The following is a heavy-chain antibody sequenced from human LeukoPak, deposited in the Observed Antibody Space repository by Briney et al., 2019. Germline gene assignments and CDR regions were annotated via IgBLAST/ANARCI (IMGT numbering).Heavy chain of an antibody. D-gene: IGHD2-2*03. V-gene: IGHV4-34*01. CDR1: GGSFSGYY. CDR2: INHSGST. J-gene: IGHJ6*02. CDR3: ARGSGYCSSTSCYRNHYYYYGMDV. Sequence: SETLSLTCAVYGGSFSGYYWSWIRQPPGKGLEWIGEINHSGSTNYNPSLKSRVTISVDTSKNQFSLKLSSVTAADTAVYYCARGSGYCSSTSCYRNHYYYYGMDVWGQGTTVTVSS.